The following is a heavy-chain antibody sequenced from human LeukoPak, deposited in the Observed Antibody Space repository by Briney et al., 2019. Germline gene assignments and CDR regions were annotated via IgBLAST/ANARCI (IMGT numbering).Heavy chain of an antibody. CDR3: AKDIQAAN. D-gene: IGHD5-18*01. J-gene: IGHJ1*01. V-gene: IGHV3-23*01. CDR2: ISSTGYNS. CDR1: GFTFRSTA. Sequence: GGSLRLSCAASGFTFRSTAMTWVRQGPEKGLQWVSLISSTGYNSYYADSVKGRFTVSRDNSKNIVYLQMNSLRAEDTALYYCAKDIQAANWGQGTLVTVSS.